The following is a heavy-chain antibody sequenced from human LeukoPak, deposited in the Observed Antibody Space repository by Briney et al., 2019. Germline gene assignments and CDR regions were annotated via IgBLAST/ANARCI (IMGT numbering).Heavy chain of an antibody. CDR2: TSYDESNK. D-gene: IGHD2-2*01. V-gene: IGHV3-30*03. Sequence: GGSLRLSCAASGFTFSNYDMQWVRQAPGKGLEWVAVTSYDESNKYYADSVKGRFTISRDNSKNTLYMQMNSLRAEDTAVYYCARSTSEAFDIWGQGPMVTVSS. CDR1: GFTFSNYD. CDR3: ARSTSEAFDI. J-gene: IGHJ3*02.